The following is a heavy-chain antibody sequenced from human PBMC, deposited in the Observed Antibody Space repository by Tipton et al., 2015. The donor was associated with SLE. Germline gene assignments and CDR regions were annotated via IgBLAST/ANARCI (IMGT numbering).Heavy chain of an antibody. V-gene: IGHV4-59*01. D-gene: IGHD6-13*01. CDR2: TYYSGST. CDR3: ARSEAAAGTGDDAFDI. J-gene: IGHJ3*02. CDR1: GGSISSNY. Sequence: TLSLTCTVSGGSISSNYWSWIRQPPGKGLEWISYTYYSGSTYNPSLKSRVTISVDTSKNRISLKLSSVTSADTAAYYCARSEAAAGTGDDAFDIWGQGTMVTVSS.